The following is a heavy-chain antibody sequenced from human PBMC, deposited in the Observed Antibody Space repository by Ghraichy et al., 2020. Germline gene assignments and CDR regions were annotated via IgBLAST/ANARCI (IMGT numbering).Heavy chain of an antibody. V-gene: IGHV3-30*04. CDR3: ARDQLRNRRDGYNGDY. Sequence: GSLRLSCAASGFTFSSYAMHWVRQAPGKGLEWVAVISYDGSNKYYADSVKGRFTISRDNSKNTLYLQMNSLRAEDTAVYYCARDQLRNRRDGYNGDYWGQGTLVTVSS. D-gene: IGHD5-24*01. CDR1: GFTFSSYA. CDR2: ISYDGSNK. J-gene: IGHJ4*02.